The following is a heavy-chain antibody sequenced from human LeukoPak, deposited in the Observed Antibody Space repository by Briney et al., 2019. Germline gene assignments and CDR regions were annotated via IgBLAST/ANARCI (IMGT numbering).Heavy chain of an antibody. J-gene: IGHJ4*02. D-gene: IGHD5-18*01. CDR3: ARDVDTAMGAFDY. Sequence: DPSQTLSLTCAVSGGSISSGGYSWSWIRQPPGKGLEWIGYIYYSGSTYYNPSLKSRVTISVVTSKNQFSLKLSSVTAADTAVYYCARDVDTAMGAFDYWGQGTLVTVSS. V-gene: IGHV4-30-4*07. CDR1: GGSISSGGYS. CDR2: IYYSGST.